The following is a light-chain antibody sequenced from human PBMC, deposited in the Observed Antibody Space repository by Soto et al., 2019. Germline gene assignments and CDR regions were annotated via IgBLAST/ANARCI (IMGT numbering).Light chain of an antibody. J-gene: IGKJ5*01. CDR2: DAS. V-gene: IGKV3-11*01. Sequence: EIVLTQSPATLSLSTGERATLSCRASQCVSSYLAWYQQKPGQAPRLLIYDASDRATGIPARFSGSGSGTDFTLTISCLEPEDFAVYYCQQYNNWPITFGQGTRLEI. CDR1: QCVSSY. CDR3: QQYNNWPIT.